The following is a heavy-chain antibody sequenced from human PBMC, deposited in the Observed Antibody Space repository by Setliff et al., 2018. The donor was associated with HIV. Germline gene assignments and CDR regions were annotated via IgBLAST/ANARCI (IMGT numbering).Heavy chain of an antibody. CDR3: ARESPADSSATSYYFDY. D-gene: IGHD6-19*01. CDR1: GGSISSGGYY. CDR2: IFYTRTT. J-gene: IGHJ4*02. V-gene: IGHV4-31*03. Sequence: SETLSLTCNVSGGSISSGGYYWSWLRQHPGKGLEWIGYIFYTRTTYYNPSLKSRVSVSVDTSKNQISLKLSSVTAADTAVYYCARESPADSSATSYYFDYWGQGTLVTVSS.